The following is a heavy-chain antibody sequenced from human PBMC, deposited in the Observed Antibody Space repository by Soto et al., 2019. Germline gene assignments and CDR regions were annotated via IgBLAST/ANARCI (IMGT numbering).Heavy chain of an antibody. V-gene: IGHV5-51*01. CDR3: ARHNRYSSTWFEGWFDP. D-gene: IGHD6-13*01. J-gene: IGHJ5*02. CDR2: IHPGDSDT. CDR1: GYSFTNYW. Sequence: GESLKISCQGSGYSFTNYWVGWVRQIPGSGLEWMGIIHPGDSDTRYSPFFQGQVTISADKSISTAYLQWSSLKASDTAMYYCARHNRYSSTWFEGWFDPWGQGTLVTVSS.